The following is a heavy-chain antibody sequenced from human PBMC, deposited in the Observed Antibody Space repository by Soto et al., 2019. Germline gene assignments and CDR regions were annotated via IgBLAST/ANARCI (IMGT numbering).Heavy chain of an antibody. CDR1: GYSFTSYW. Sequence: PGESLKISCKGSGYSFTSYWIGWVRQMPGKGLEWMGIIYPGDSDTRYSPSFQGQVTISADKSISTAYLQWSSLKASDTAMYYSARRCTHGVCYQGSDGDWFDPWGQGTLVTVSS. V-gene: IGHV5-51*01. CDR3: ARRCTHGVCYQGSDGDWFDP. CDR2: IYPGDSDT. J-gene: IGHJ5*02. D-gene: IGHD2-8*01.